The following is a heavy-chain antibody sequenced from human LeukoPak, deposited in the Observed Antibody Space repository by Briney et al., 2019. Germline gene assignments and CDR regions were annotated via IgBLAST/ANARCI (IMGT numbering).Heavy chain of an antibody. Sequence: ASVKVSCKASGYTFTSYGISWVRQAPGQGLEWMGWIGAYNGNTNYAQKLQGRVTMTTDTSTSTAYMELRSLRSDDTAVYYCARGGGILRYFDWSQADFDYWGQGTLVTVSS. CDR3: ARGGGILRYFDWSQADFDY. CDR1: GYTFTSYG. D-gene: IGHD3-9*01. V-gene: IGHV1-18*01. J-gene: IGHJ4*02. CDR2: IGAYNGNT.